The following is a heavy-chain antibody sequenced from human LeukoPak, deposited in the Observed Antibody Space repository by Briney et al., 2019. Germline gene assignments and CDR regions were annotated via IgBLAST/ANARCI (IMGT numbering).Heavy chain of an antibody. V-gene: IGHV3-72*01. D-gene: IGHD1-26*01. CDR3: ARAPNSGTLGEDY. CDR1: GFTFSDHY. Sequence: GGSLRLSCAASGFTFSDHYMDWVRQAPGKGLEWVGRIRNKANIYTTEYAASVKGRFTISRDDSKNSLYLQMNSPKTEDTAVYYCARAPNSGTLGEDYWGQGTLVTVSS. CDR2: IRNKANIYTT. J-gene: IGHJ4*02.